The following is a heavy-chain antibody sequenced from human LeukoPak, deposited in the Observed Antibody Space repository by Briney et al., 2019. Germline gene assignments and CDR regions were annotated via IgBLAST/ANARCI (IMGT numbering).Heavy chain of an antibody. CDR2: ISPGGGTT. Sequence: GGSLRLSCAVSGFTFSNEAMGWVRQLRGGGLEWVSTISPGGGTTYYAESMKGRFTISRDNSKSTLYLQMNSLRAEDTAVYYCANGARGYSYGHGADAFDIWGQGTMVTVSS. D-gene: IGHD5-18*01. CDR1: GFTFSNEA. J-gene: IGHJ3*02. V-gene: IGHV3-23*01. CDR3: ANGARGYSYGHGADAFDI.